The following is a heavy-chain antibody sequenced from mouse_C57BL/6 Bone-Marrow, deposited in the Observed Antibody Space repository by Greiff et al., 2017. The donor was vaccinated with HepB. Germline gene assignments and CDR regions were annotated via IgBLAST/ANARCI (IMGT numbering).Heavy chain of an antibody. Sequence: VKLMESGAELVKPGASVKISCKASGYAFSSYWMNWVKQRPGKGLEWIGQIYPGDGDTNYNGKFKGKATLTADKSSSTAYMQLSSLTSEDSAVYFCARRDYGYDGEWGQGTTLTVSS. J-gene: IGHJ2*01. V-gene: IGHV1-80*01. CDR3: ARRDYGYDGE. CDR1: GYAFSSYW. CDR2: IYPGDGDT. D-gene: IGHD2-2*01.